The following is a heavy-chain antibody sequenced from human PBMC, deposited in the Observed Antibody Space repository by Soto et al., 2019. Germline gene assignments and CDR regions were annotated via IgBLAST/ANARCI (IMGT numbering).Heavy chain of an antibody. V-gene: IGHV3-23*01. CDR2: IISNGGST. CDR1: GFTFSSYA. J-gene: IGHJ4*02. D-gene: IGHD3-10*01. CDR3: AKGLVWFGESPLHLDS. Sequence: PGGSLRLSCAASGFTFSSYAMSWVRQAQGKGLEWVSIIISNGGSTYHADSVKGRFTISRDNSKNTLYLQMNSLRAEDTAVYYCAKGLVWFGESPLHLDSWGQGTLVTVSS.